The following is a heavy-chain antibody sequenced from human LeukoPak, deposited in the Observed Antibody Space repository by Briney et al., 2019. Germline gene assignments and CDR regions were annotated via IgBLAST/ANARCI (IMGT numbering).Heavy chain of an antibody. CDR2: IFYSGTT. Sequence: NTSETLSLTCTVSNGSVSSGSYYWSWIRQPPGKGLEWIGYIFYSGTTNYNPSLKSRVTMSADTSKNQFSLKLSSVTAADTAVYYCARAIRYYYDSSDYYQYYFDYWGQGTLVSVSS. J-gene: IGHJ4*02. CDR3: ARAIRYYYDSSDYYQYYFDY. V-gene: IGHV4-61*01. CDR1: NGSVSSGSYY. D-gene: IGHD3-22*01.